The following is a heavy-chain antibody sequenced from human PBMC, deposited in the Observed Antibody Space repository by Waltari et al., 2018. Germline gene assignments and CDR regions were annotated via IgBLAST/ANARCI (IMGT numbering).Heavy chain of an antibody. J-gene: IGHJ4*02. CDR3: ARGDILTGFDS. Sequence: QVQLLESGGELVRPGGSLRLSCAASGFIVGDYYMNWIRQAPGEGLEWVSNIGSSGSTKHYADSVKGRWTISRDNSKNSMDLQMTSLRADDTAVYYCARGDILTGFDSWGQGTLVIVSS. D-gene: IGHD3-9*01. CDR2: IGSSGSTK. V-gene: IGHV3-11*04. CDR1: GFIVGDYY.